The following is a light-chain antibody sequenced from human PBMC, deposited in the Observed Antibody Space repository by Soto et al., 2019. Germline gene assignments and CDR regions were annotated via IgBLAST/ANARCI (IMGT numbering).Light chain of an antibody. J-gene: IGLJ3*02. CDR2: SDD. CDR1: NSNIGSNF. V-gene: IGLV1-47*02. Sequence: QSVLTQPPSASGTPGQTVTISCSGNNSNIGSNFVFWYQQFPGTAPKLLIHSDDQRPSGVPDRFSGSKSGASASLAISGLRAEDEAEYHCAAWDEILFAAFGGGTKLNVL. CDR3: AAWDEILFAA.